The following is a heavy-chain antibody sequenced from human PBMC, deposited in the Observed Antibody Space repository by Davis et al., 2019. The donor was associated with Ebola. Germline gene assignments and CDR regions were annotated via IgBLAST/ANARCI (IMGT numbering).Heavy chain of an antibody. Sequence: SETLSLTCTVSGGSISSSSYYWGWIRQPPGKGLEWIGYIYYSGSTNYNPSLKSRVTISVDTSKNQFSLKLSSVTAADTAVYYCARVRYGSGSYPFDYWGQGTLVTVSS. CDR1: GGSISSSSYY. D-gene: IGHD3-10*01. CDR3: ARVRYGSGSYPFDY. V-gene: IGHV4-61*05. J-gene: IGHJ4*02. CDR2: IYYSGST.